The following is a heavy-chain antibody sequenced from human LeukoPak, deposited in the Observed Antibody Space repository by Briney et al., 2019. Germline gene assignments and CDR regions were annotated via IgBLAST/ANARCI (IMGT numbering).Heavy chain of an antibody. J-gene: IGHJ5*02. Sequence: GASVKVSCKASGYTFTGYYMHWVRQAPGQGLEWMGWINPNSGGTNYAQKFQGRVTMTRDTSISTAYMELSRLRSDDTAVYYCARDPQYFDWFVGNWFDPWGQGTLVTVSS. V-gene: IGHV1-2*02. D-gene: IGHD3-9*01. CDR2: INPNSGGT. CDR1: GYTFTGYY. CDR3: ARDPQYFDWFVGNWFDP.